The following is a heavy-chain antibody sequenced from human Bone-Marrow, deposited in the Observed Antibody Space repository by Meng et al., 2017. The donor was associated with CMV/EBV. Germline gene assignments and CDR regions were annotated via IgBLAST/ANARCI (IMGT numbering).Heavy chain of an antibody. Sequence: ASVKVSCKASGYTFTSYGISWVRQAPGQGREWMGWISAYNGNTNYAQKLQGRVTMTTDTSTSTAYMELRSLRSDDTAVYYCARDPAVAGFPYHYYYGMDVWGQGNTVTVSS. V-gene: IGHV1-18*01. CDR1: GYTFTSYG. J-gene: IGHJ6*02. CDR2: ISAYNGNT. D-gene: IGHD6-19*01. CDR3: ARDPAVAGFPYHYYYGMDV.